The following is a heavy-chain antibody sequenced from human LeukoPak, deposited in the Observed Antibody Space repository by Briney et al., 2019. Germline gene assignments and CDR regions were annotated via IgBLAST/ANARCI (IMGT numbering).Heavy chain of an antibody. CDR3: ARHGNQKVMVYEVDY. V-gene: IGHV4-39*01. CDR2: IYYSGST. CDR1: GGSISSSSYY. Sequence: PSETPSLTCTVSGGSISSSSYYWGWIRQPPGKGLEWIGSIYYSGSTYYNPSLKSRVTISVDTSKNQFSLKLSSVTAADTAVYYCARHGNQKVMVYEVDYWGQGTLVTVSS. J-gene: IGHJ4*02. D-gene: IGHD2-8*01.